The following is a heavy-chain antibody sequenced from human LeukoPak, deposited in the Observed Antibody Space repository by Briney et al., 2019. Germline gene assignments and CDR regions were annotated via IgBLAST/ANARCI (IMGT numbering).Heavy chain of an antibody. CDR1: GFSFSNAW. V-gene: IGHV3-15*01. CDR2: IKSKTNGETT. CDR3: TTSYYDILTGYSTFDY. J-gene: IGHJ4*02. Sequence: GGSLRLSCAASGFSFSNAWMNWVRKAPGKGLEWVGRIKSKTNGETTDYAAPVKGRFTISRDDSKDTLYLQMNSLKTEDTAVYYCTTSYYDILTGYSTFDYWGQGTLVTVSS. D-gene: IGHD3-9*01.